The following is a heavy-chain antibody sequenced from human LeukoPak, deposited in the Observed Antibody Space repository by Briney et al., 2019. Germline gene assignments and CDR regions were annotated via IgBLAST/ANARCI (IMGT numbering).Heavy chain of an antibody. J-gene: IGHJ6*03. V-gene: IGHV4-34*01. CDR1: GGSFSGYY. D-gene: IGHD3-22*01. CDR3: ARDTPRYYYDSSGYYPYYYYYYMDV. CDR2: INHSGST. Sequence: SETLSLTCAVYGGSFSGYYWSWIRQPPGKGLEWIGEINHSGSTNYNPSLKSRVTISVDTSKNQFSLKLSSVTAADTAVYYCARDTPRYYYDSSGYYPYYYYYYMDVWGKGTTVTVSS.